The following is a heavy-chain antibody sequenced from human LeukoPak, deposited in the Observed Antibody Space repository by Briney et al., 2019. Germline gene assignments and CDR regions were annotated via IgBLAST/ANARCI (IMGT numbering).Heavy chain of an antibody. CDR1: GFTFSTYG. CDR3: ARLLYGSGSSNFDY. D-gene: IGHD3-10*01. Sequence: PGGSLRLSCAASGFTFSTYGMSWVRQAPGKGLEWVASIKQDGSEKNYVDSVKGRFTISRDNARNSLSLQMNSLRAEDTAVYYCARLLYGSGSSNFDYWGQGTLVTVSS. J-gene: IGHJ4*02. CDR2: IKQDGSEK. V-gene: IGHV3-7*01.